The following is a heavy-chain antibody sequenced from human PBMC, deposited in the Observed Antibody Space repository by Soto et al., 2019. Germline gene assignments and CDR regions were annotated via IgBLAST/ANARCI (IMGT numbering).Heavy chain of an antibody. Sequence: QVQLVQSGAEVKKPGASVKVSCKASGYTFTSYDINWVRQATGQGLEWMGWMNPNSGNTGYAQKFQGRVTMTRNTSINTAYMDLSSLRSEDTAVYYCARGINYYDSGDDAFDIWGQGTMVTVSS. V-gene: IGHV1-8*01. CDR1: GYTFTSYD. D-gene: IGHD3-10*01. J-gene: IGHJ3*02. CDR3: ARGINYYDSGDDAFDI. CDR2: MNPNSGNT.